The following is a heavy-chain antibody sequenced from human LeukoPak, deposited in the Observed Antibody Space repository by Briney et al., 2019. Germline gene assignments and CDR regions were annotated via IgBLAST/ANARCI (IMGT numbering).Heavy chain of an antibody. J-gene: IGHJ3*02. D-gene: IGHD6-6*01. Sequence: GGSLRLSCAASGFTLSTYTMNWVRQAPGKGLQWFSYTSSSSSTIYYADSVKGRFTISRDNAKNSLYLQMNSLRDEDTAVYYCAREYSSSSGRAFDIWGQGTMVTVSS. CDR2: TSSSSSTI. CDR3: AREYSSSSGRAFDI. V-gene: IGHV3-48*02. CDR1: GFTLSTYT.